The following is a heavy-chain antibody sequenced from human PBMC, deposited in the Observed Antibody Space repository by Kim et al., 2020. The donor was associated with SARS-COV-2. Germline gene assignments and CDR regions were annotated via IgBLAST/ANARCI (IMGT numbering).Heavy chain of an antibody. CDR3: ARERRYFDSSGYLPHYFDY. V-gene: IGHV3-66*01. Sequence: GRFTISRDNSKNTLYLQINSLRAEDTAVYYCARERRYFDSSGYLPHYFDYWGLGTLVTVSS. D-gene: IGHD3-22*01. J-gene: IGHJ4*02.